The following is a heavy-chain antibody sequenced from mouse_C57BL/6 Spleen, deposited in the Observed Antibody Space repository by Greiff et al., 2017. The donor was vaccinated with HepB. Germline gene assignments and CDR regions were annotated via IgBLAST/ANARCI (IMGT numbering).Heavy chain of an antibody. V-gene: IGHV1-50*01. D-gene: IGHD1-1*01. CDR1: GYTFTSYW. CDR2: IDPSDSYT. CDR3: ARSGYYYGSSYVGAMDY. J-gene: IGHJ4*01. Sequence: VQLQQPGAELVKPGASVKLSCKASGYTFTSYWMQWVKQRPGQGLEWIGEIDPSDSYTNYNQKFKGKATLTVDTSSSTAYMQLSSLTSEDSAVYYCARSGYYYGSSYVGAMDYWGQGTSVTVSS.